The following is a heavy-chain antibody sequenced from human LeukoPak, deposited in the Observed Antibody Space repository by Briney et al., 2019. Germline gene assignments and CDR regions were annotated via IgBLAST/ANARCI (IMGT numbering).Heavy chain of an antibody. Sequence: ASVKVSCQASGYTFTDYHLHWVRLAPGQGLEWMGWINPNSGATYFAQKFQGRVTMTRDTSISTFYMELTRLRSDDTAIYYCAYGGGSESHKYVDNWGQGTLVTVSS. CDR3: AYGGGSESHKYVDN. CDR2: INPNSGAT. CDR1: GYTFTDYH. D-gene: IGHD3-16*01. V-gene: IGHV1-2*02. J-gene: IGHJ4*02.